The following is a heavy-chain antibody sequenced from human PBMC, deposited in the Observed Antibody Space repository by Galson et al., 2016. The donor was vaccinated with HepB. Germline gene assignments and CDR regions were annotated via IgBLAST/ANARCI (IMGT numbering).Heavy chain of an antibody. D-gene: IGHD1-7*01. J-gene: IGHJ4*02. CDR1: GYSFTTYW. V-gene: IGHV5-51*01. CDR3: ARRKNYAPDY. CDR2: IYPGDSDT. Sequence: QSGAEVKKPGESLQISCKASGYSFTTYWIGWVRQVPGKGLEWVGIIYPGDSDTRYSPSFQGQVTISADGSISTAYLQWSSLKASDTAMYYCARRKNYAPDYWGQGTLVTVSS.